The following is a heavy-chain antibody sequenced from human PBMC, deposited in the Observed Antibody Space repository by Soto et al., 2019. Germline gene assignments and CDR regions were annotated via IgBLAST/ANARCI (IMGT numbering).Heavy chain of an antibody. D-gene: IGHD6-19*01. Sequence: SQTLSLTCAISGDSVSSNSAAWNWIRQSPSRGLEWLGRTYYRSKWYNDYAVSVKSRITINPDPSKNQFSLQLNSVTPEDTAVYYWARDREGGAVDRGWYLRMFDYWGQGTLVTVSS. CDR1: GDSVSSNSAA. J-gene: IGHJ4*02. CDR2: TYYRSKWYN. CDR3: ARDREGGAVDRGWYLRMFDY. V-gene: IGHV6-1*01.